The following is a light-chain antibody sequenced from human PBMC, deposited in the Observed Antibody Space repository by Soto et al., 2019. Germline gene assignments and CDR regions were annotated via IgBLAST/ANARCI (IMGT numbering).Light chain of an antibody. CDR1: INDIGVYDY. V-gene: IGLV2-14*01. J-gene: IGLJ1*01. CDR3: TSYTIIMTYV. Sequence: HSVLTQPASVSASPGQSITISCAGTINDIGVYDYVSLYQQHPGQAPEVIIYEASNQPSGVSSRFSAAKSGNTACPHISRLQAEDEGDYYCTSYTIIMTYVFGTGTKVTVL. CDR2: EAS.